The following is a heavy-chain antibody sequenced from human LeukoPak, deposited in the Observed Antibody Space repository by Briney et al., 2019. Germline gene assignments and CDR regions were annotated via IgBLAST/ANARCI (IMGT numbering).Heavy chain of an antibody. CDR2: ISGYNGNT. Sequence: ASVKVSCKASGYTFTSYGLSWVRQAPGQGLEWMGWISGYNGNTKYAQKFQGRVTMTTDTSTSTAYMELRSLRSDDTAVYYCARGRGVVVAAATQYWFDPWGQGTLVTVSS. CDR3: ARGRGVVVAAATQYWFDP. V-gene: IGHV1-18*01. J-gene: IGHJ5*02. D-gene: IGHD2-15*01. CDR1: GYTFTSYG.